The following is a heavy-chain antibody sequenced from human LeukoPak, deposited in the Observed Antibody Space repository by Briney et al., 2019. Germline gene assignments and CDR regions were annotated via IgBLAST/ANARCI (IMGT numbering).Heavy chain of an antibody. CDR2: ISAYNGNT. D-gene: IGHD3-3*01. J-gene: IGHJ5*02. CDR1: GYTFTSYG. Sequence: GASVKVSCKASGYTFTSYGISWVRQAPGQGLEWMGWISAYNGNTNYAQKLQGRVTMTTDTSTSTAYMELSSLRSEDTAVYYCASTETRGYDFWSGLNPNWFDPWGQGTLVTVSS. V-gene: IGHV1-18*01. CDR3: ASTETRGYDFWSGLNPNWFDP.